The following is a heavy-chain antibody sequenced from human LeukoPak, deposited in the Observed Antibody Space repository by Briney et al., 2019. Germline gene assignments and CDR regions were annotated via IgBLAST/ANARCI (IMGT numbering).Heavy chain of an antibody. J-gene: IGHJ4*02. CDR1: GFTFSKYG. D-gene: IGHD5-18*01. CDR2: ISYDGSNK. V-gene: IGHV3-30*18. Sequence: GGSLRLSCAASGFTFSKYGMHWVRQAPGKGLEWVAVISYDGSNKYYADYVKGRFTISRDNSKNTLYLQMNNLRAEGTAVYYCAQDRRGYIYGAFDYRGQRTMVTVSS. CDR3: AQDRRGYIYGAFDY.